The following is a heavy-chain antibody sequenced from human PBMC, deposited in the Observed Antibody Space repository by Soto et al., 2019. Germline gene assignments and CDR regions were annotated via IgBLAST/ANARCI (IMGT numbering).Heavy chain of an antibody. CDR3: AKNWCSSSFSYYYYYMDV. J-gene: IGHJ6*03. CDR1: GFTFDNYA. Sequence: EEQLLESGGGLVQPGGSLRLSCVASGFTFDNYAMSWVRQAPGKGPEWVSAISGNGGSTYYADSVKGRFTISRDNSENTLYLQMNSLRAEDTAVFYCAKNWCSSSFSYYYYYMDVWGKGTTVTVSS. D-gene: IGHD6-6*01. V-gene: IGHV3-23*01. CDR2: ISGNGGST.